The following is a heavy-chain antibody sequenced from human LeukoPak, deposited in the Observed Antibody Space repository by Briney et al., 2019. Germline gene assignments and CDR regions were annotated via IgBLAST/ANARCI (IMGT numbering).Heavy chain of an antibody. J-gene: IGHJ4*02. CDR3: ARVLGVYSDYYFDY. Sequence: SETLSLTCTVSGGSITSYYWSWIRQPAGKGLDWIGRVHTSGSTNYNPSLKSRVTMSEDTSKNQFSLKVSSVTAADTAVYYCARVLGVYSDYYFDYWGQGTLVTVSS. CDR1: GGSITSYY. D-gene: IGHD4-11*01. V-gene: IGHV4-4*07. CDR2: VHTSGST.